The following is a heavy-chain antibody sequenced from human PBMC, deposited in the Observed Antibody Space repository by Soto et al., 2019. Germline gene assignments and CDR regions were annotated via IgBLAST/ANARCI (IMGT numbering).Heavy chain of an antibody. CDR1: GGTFSRYA. J-gene: IGHJ6*02. CDR2: INPIFGTA. Sequence: VASVKVSCKASGGTFSRYAISWVRQAPGQGLEWRGWINPIFGTANYAQKSQGRVTITADESTSTAYMERSSLRPEDTGVYYCATTGGSYYTQHLYGMDVWGQGTTVTAP. V-gene: IGHV1-69*13. D-gene: IGHD3-10*01. CDR3: ATTGGSYYTQHLYGMDV.